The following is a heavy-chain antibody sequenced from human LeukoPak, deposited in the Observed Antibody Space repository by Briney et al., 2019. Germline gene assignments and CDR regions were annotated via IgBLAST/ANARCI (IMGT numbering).Heavy chain of an antibody. D-gene: IGHD5-12*01. Sequence: GGSLRLSCAASGFTFSSYAMHWVRQAPGKGLEWVAVISYDGSNKYYADSVKGRFTISRDNSKNTLYLQVNSLRAEDTAVYYCAREGVNSGYDLDYWGQGTLVTVSS. CDR2: ISYDGSNK. J-gene: IGHJ4*02. CDR1: GFTFSSYA. CDR3: AREGVNSGYDLDY. V-gene: IGHV3-30-3*01.